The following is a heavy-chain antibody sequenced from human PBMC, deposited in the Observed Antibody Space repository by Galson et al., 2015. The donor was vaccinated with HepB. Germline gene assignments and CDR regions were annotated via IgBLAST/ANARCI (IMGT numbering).Heavy chain of an antibody. CDR1: GFTFSSYW. V-gene: IGHV3-7*01. CDR2: IKQDGSTT. Sequence: SLRLSCAASGFTFSSYWMSWVRQAPGKGLEWVANIKQDGSTTNYADSVKGRFTISRDNAKNSLFLQMNSLRADDTALYYCARGGAARPDIWGQGTMVTVSS. J-gene: IGHJ3*02. D-gene: IGHD6-6*01. CDR3: ARGGAARPDI.